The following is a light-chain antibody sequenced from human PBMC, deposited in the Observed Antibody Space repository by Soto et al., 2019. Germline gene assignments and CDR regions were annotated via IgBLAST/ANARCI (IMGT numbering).Light chain of an antibody. CDR2: DVS. J-gene: IGLJ1*01. Sequence: QSALTQPRSVSGSPGQSVTISCTGTSSDFGGYNYVSWYQHHPGKAPKLMIYDVSERPSGVPDRFSGSKSGNTASLTISGLQAEDEADYYCCSYAGTFYVFGTGTSSPS. CDR3: CSYAGTFYV. CDR1: SSDFGGYNY. V-gene: IGLV2-11*01.